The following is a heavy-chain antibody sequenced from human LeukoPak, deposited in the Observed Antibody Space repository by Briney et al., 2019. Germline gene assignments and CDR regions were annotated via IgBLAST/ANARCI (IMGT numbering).Heavy chain of an antibody. CDR2: IYYDGSA. CDR1: GGSISTYY. Sequence: SETLSLTCAVSGGSISTYYWSWIRQPPGKGLEWIGYIYYDGSANYNPSLKSRVTISEDTSKNQISLKLSSVTAADTAVYYCARDNIQFDPWGQGTLVTVPS. J-gene: IGHJ5*02. D-gene: IGHD2/OR15-2a*01. V-gene: IGHV4-59*01. CDR3: ARDNIQFDP.